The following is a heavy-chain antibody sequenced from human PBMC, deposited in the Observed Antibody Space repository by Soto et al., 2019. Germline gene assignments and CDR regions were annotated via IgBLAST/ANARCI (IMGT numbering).Heavy chain of an antibody. V-gene: IGHV3-30-3*01. CDR1: GFTFSSYA. CDR3: ARDELSSGGYSPGDAFDI. D-gene: IGHD1-26*01. Sequence: GGSLRLSCAASGFTFSSYAMHWVRQAPGKGLEWVAVISYDGSNKYYADSVKGRFTISRDNSKNTPYLQMNSLRAEDTAVYYCARDELSSGGYSPGDAFDIWGQGTMVTVS. J-gene: IGHJ3*02. CDR2: ISYDGSNK.